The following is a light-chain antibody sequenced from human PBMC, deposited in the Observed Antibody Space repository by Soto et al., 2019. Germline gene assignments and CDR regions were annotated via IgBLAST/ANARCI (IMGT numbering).Light chain of an antibody. J-gene: IGKJ4*01. CDR1: QSISNY. CDR2: AAS. CDR3: QQSYGTPLT. V-gene: IGKV1-39*01. Sequence: DMEMTQSPSSLSASVGVRVTITCRASQSISNYLNWYQHKPGKVPKLLIYAASSLQSGVPTRFSRSGSGTDFSLTINSLQPEDFATYYCQQSYGTPLTFGGGTKIEIK.